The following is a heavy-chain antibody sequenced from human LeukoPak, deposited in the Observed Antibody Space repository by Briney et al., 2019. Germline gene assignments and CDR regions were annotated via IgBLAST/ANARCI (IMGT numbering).Heavy chain of an antibody. J-gene: IGHJ6*02. CDR2: FDPSDSYT. CDR3: ARPDCSSTSCPLYYYYYGMDD. CDR1: GYRFTSYW. Sequence: GESLKISCKGSGYRFTSYWISWVRQMPWKGLEWMGRFDPSDSYTNYSPSFQGHVTIPADKSISTAYLQWSSLKASDTAMYYCARPDCSSTSCPLYYYYYGMDDWGQGTTVTVSS. D-gene: IGHD2-2*01. V-gene: IGHV5-10-1*01.